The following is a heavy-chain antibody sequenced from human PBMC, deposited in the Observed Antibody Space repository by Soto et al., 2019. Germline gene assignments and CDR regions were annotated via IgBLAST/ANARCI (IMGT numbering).Heavy chain of an antibody. J-gene: IGHJ3*02. D-gene: IGHD3-16*02. CDR3: ARGDYIWGSYSYTPDVFNI. V-gene: IGHV4-59*01. Sequence: SETLSLTCIVAGGSISSYLWNWLRQPPGKGLEWIGCIYYSGSTNYNPSLKSRVTISVDTSKNQFSLKLSSVTAADTAVYYCARGDYIWGSYSYTPDVFNIWGQGTMVTVSS. CDR1: GGSISSYL. CDR2: IYYSGST.